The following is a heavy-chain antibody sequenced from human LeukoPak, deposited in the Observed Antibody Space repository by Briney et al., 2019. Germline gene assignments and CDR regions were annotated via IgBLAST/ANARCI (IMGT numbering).Heavy chain of an antibody. D-gene: IGHD3-22*01. V-gene: IGHV3-30-3*01. J-gene: IGHJ6*02. CDR1: GFTFSSYA. CDR2: ISYDGSNK. CDR3: AREFDDSSGYFYPPSVYYYYGMDV. Sequence: GGSLRLSCAASGFTFSSYAMHWVRQAPGKGLEWVAVISYDGSNKYYADSVKGRFTISRDNSKNTLYLQMNSLRAEDTAVYYCAREFDDSSGYFYPPSVYYYYGMDVWGQGTTVTVSS.